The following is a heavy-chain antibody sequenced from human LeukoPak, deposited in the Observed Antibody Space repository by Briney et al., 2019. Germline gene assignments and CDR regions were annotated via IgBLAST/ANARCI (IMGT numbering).Heavy chain of an antibody. J-gene: IGHJ5*02. CDR3: ARGRRYQLPLGFDP. CDR1: GGSFSGYY. D-gene: IGHD2-2*01. V-gene: IGHV4-34*01. Sequence: PSETLSLTCAVYGGSFSGYYWSWIRQPPGKGLEWIGEINHSGSTNYNPSLKSRVTISVDTSKNQFSLKLSSVTAADTAVYYCARGRRYQLPLGFDPWGQGTPVTVSS. CDR2: INHSGST.